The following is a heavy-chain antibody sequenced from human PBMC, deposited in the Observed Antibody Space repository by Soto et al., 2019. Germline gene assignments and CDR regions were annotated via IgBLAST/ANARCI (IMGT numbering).Heavy chain of an antibody. J-gene: IGHJ1*01. CDR3: ARSRYSSSWPGPSQH. Sequence: QVQLVQSGAEVQKPGSSVKVSCKASGGTFSSYAISWVRQAPGQGLEWMGGIIPIFGTANYAQKFQGRVTITADESTSTAYKELSSLRSEDTAVYYCARSRYSSSWPGPSQHWGQGTLVTVSS. CDR1: GGTFSSYA. D-gene: IGHD6-13*01. V-gene: IGHV1-69*01. CDR2: IIPIFGTA.